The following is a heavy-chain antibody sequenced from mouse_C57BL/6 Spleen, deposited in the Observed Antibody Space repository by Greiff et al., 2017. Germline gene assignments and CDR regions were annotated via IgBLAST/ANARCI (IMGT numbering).Heavy chain of an antibody. V-gene: IGHV1-76*01. J-gene: IGHJ3*01. CDR3: AREDYGSSYGGFAY. Sequence: VQLQQPGAELVRPGSSVKLSCKASGYTFTSYWMHWVKQRPGQGLEWIARIYPGSGNTYYNEKFKGKATLTAEKSSSTAYMQLSSLTSEDSAVYFCAREDYGSSYGGFAYWGQGTLVTVSA. D-gene: IGHD1-1*01. CDR2: IYPGSGNT. CDR1: GYTFTSYW.